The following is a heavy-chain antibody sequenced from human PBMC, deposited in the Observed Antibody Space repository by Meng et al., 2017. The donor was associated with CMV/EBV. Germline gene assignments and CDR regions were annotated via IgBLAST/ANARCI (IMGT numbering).Heavy chain of an antibody. Sequence: GPRLHTPSQTQPLACTVSGSAIRCDNYDLNSIPQPPWKGLDWIRYIYYNGSTYYTPSLTSRVTISVDTSKNQFSLKLSSLTAADPAVYYFATLGILLWFGFDPWGQGTLVTVSS. CDR2: IYYNGST. V-gene: IGHV4-30-4*08. CDR1: GSAIRCDNYD. D-gene: IGHD3-10*01. J-gene: IGHJ5*02. CDR3: ATLGILLWFGFDP.